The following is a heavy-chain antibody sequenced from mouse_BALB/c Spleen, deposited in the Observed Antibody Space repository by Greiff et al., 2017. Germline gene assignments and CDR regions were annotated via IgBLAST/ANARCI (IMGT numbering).Heavy chain of an antibody. D-gene: IGHD2-1*01. J-gene: IGHJ4*01. V-gene: IGHV1-63*02. Sequence: QVQLQQSGAELVRPGTSVKISCKASGYTFTNYWLGWVKQRPGHGLEWIGDIYPGGGYTNYNEKFKGKATLTADTSSSTAYMQLSSLTSEDSAVYFCARGGNYVDYAMDYWGQGTSVTVSS. CDR3: ARGGNYVDYAMDY. CDR1: GYTFTNYW. CDR2: IYPGGGYT.